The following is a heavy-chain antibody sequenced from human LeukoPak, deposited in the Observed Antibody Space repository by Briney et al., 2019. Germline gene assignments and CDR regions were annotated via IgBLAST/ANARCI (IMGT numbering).Heavy chain of an antibody. Sequence: SETLSLTCTVSGGSISSYYWSWIRQPPGKGLEWIGYIYYSGSTNYNPSLKSRVTTSVDTSKNQFSLKLSSVTAADTAVYYCARQKASSSWSIDYWGQGTLVTVSS. J-gene: IGHJ4*02. CDR2: IYYSGST. V-gene: IGHV4-59*08. D-gene: IGHD6-13*01. CDR1: GGSISSYY. CDR3: ARQKASSSWSIDY.